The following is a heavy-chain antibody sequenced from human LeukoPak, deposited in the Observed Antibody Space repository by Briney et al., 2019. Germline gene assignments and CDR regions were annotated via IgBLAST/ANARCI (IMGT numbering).Heavy chain of an antibody. CDR1: GGTLSSYA. D-gene: IGHD3-9*01. J-gene: IGHJ6*04. Sequence: SVKVSCKASGGTLSSYAISWVRQAPGQRLEWMGGIIPIFGTANYAQKFQGRVTITADKSTSTAYMELSSLRSEDTAVYYCARDYNDILTGFTIWYYYGMDVWGKGTTVTVSS. V-gene: IGHV1-69*06. CDR3: ARDYNDILTGFTIWYYYGMDV. CDR2: IIPIFGTA.